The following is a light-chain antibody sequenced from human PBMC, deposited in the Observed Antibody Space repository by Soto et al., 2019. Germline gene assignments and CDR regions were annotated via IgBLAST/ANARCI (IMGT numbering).Light chain of an antibody. CDR1: QSVRSS. J-gene: IGKJ1*01. V-gene: IGKV3-11*01. Sequence: EIVLTQSPATLSLSPGERATLSCRASQSVRSSLAWYQQKPGQAPRLLIYDASNKTTGIPARFSGSWSGADFSLTISSLEPEDFAVYYCRQRSDWPPWTFGQGTKVDIK. CDR3: RQRSDWPPWT. CDR2: DAS.